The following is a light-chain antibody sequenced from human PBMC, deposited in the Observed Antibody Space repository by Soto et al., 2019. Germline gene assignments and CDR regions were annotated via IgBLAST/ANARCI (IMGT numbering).Light chain of an antibody. Sequence: EIVLRQSPGTLSLSPGDTATLSCRASQSVRGTYLAWYQQKPGQAPRLLIHGASSRATGIPDRFSGSGSGTDFTLTISRLEPEDFAVDYCQQYGSSLSITFGQGTRLEIK. CDR1: QSVRGTY. CDR3: QQYGSSLSIT. V-gene: IGKV3-20*01. CDR2: GAS. J-gene: IGKJ5*01.